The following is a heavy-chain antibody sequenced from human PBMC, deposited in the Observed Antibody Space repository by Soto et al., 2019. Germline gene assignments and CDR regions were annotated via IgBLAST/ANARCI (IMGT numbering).Heavy chain of an antibody. Sequence: SETLSLTCAVYGGSFSGYYWSWIRQPPGKGLEWIGEINHSGSTNYNPSLKSRVTISVDTSKNQFSLKLSSVTAADTAVYYCARFYYYDSSGSPGPVDYWGQGTLVTVSS. D-gene: IGHD3-22*01. CDR3: ARFYYYDSSGSPGPVDY. CDR2: INHSGST. V-gene: IGHV4-34*01. CDR1: GGSFSGYY. J-gene: IGHJ4*02.